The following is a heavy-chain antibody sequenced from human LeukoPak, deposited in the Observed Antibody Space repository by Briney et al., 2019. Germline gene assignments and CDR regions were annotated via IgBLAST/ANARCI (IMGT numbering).Heavy chain of an antibody. CDR3: VRRSTPFDL. CDR1: GGSISSSSYY. V-gene: IGHV4-39*07. Sequence: SETLSLTCTVSGGSISSSSYYWGWIRQPPGKGLEWIGSIYYSGSTYYNPSLKSRVTISVDTSKTQFSLKLNSVTAADTAVYYCVRRSTPFDLWGRGNLVTVSS. J-gene: IGHJ2*01. D-gene: IGHD5/OR15-5a*01. CDR2: IYYSGST.